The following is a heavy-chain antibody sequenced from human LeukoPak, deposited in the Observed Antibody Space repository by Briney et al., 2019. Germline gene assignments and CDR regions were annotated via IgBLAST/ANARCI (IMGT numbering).Heavy chain of an antibody. D-gene: IGHD2-15*01. V-gene: IGHV3-15*01. CDR2: IKSKTDGGTT. CDR1: GFTFNNAW. J-gene: IGHJ6*03. Sequence: GGSLRLSCAASGFTFNNAWMSWVRQAPGKGLEWVGRIKSKTDGGTTDYGAPVKGIFTISRDDSKNTLYLQMNSLKTEDTAIYYCAKDKGILLRYYMDVWGKGTTVTVSS. CDR3: AKDKGILLRYYMDV.